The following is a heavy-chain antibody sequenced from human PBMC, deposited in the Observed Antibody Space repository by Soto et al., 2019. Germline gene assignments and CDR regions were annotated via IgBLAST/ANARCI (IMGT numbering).Heavy chain of an antibody. J-gene: IGHJ6*02. CDR2: IDWDDDK. V-gene: IGHV2-70*04. CDR1: GFSLSSSGLR. Sequence: GSGPTRVNPRRTLALTCTSSGFSLSSSGLRVSWVRQPPGKALEWLARIDWDDDKFYSTSLKTRLTISKDTSKKQVVLTMNNMDPAHAATYYCARISSSSYRPWEAVYATDVSGPGTT. D-gene: IGHD6-6*01. CDR3: ARISSSSYRPWEAVYATDV.